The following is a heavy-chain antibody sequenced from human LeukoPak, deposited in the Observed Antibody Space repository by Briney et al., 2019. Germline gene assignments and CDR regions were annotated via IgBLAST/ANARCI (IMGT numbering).Heavy chain of an antibody. Sequence: GGSLRLSCAASGFTFSTYSMNWVRQAPGKGLEWVSSIDTSGSYIYYADSVKGRFTISRDNSKNTLYLQMNSLRAEDTAVYYCARDGRGSGWFEYYHDAFDIWGQGTMVTVSS. V-gene: IGHV3-21*01. CDR2: IDTSGSYI. J-gene: IGHJ3*02. CDR1: GFTFSTYS. D-gene: IGHD6-19*01. CDR3: ARDGRGSGWFEYYHDAFDI.